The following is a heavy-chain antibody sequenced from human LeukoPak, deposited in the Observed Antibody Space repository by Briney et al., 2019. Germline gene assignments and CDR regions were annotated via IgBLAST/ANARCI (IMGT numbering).Heavy chain of an antibody. CDR2: ISYDGSNK. Sequence: GRSLRLSCAASGFTFSSYAMHWVRQAPGKGLEWVAVISYDGSNKYYADSVKGRFTISRDNSKNTLYLQMNSLRAEDTAVYYCARLDCGGDCSNYYFDYWGQGTLVTVSS. V-gene: IGHV3-30-3*01. CDR3: ARLDCGGDCSNYYFDY. J-gene: IGHJ4*02. D-gene: IGHD2-21*02. CDR1: GFTFSSYA.